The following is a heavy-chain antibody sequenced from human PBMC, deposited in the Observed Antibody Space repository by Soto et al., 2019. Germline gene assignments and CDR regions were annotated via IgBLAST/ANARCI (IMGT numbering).Heavy chain of an antibody. Sequence: ASVKGSCTAPRDTFTSYYINWVRQAPGQGLEWMGVINPHGGSTAYAQKFKGRVTLTRDTSASTVYMEVSSLTSEDTAMYCCARGNYCSMTSGYIPYYGMDGWGPGTRVTV. CDR2: INPHGGST. CDR3: ARGNYCSMTSGYIPYYGMDG. V-gene: IGHV1-46*01. D-gene: IGHD2-2*02. CDR1: RDTFTSYY. J-gene: IGHJ6*02.